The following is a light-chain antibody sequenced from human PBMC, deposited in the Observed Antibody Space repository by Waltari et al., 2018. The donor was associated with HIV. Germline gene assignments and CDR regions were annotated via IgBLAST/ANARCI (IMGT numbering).Light chain of an antibody. J-gene: IGKJ1*01. Sequence: ETMMTQSPATLSVPPGERATLSCRASQSVSSNLAWYQQKPGQAPRLLIYGASTRATAIPARVSGSGSGTDFTLTISSLQSEDIAIYYCQQYNNWPQTFGQGTKVEIK. CDR3: QQYNNWPQT. CDR2: GAS. CDR1: QSVSSN. V-gene: IGKV3-15*01.